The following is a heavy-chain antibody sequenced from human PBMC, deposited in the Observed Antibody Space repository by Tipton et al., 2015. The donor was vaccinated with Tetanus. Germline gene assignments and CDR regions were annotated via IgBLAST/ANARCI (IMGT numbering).Heavy chain of an antibody. J-gene: IGHJ4*02. Sequence: SLRLSCAASGFTFSSYAMSWVRQAPGKGLEWVSAISGSGGSTYYADSVKGRFTISRDNSKNTLYLQMNSLRAEDTAVYYCARIVVVITTFCDYWGQGTLVTVSS. CDR3: ARIVVVITTFCDY. D-gene: IGHD3-22*01. CDR2: ISGSGGST. V-gene: IGHV3-23*01. CDR1: GFTFSSYA.